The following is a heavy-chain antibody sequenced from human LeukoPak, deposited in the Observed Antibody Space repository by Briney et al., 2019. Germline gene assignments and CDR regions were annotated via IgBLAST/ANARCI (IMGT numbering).Heavy chain of an antibody. CDR1: GFTFSIYS. D-gene: IGHD3-3*01. CDR3: AKGGAYYDFSFDP. Sequence: PGGSLRLSCAASGFTFSIYSMNWVRQAPGKGLEWVSSISSSSNYIYYADSVKGRFTISRDNSKNTLYLQVNSLRAEDAAVYYCAKGGAYYDFSFDPWGRGTLVTVSS. V-gene: IGHV3-21*04. J-gene: IGHJ5*02. CDR2: ISSSSNYI.